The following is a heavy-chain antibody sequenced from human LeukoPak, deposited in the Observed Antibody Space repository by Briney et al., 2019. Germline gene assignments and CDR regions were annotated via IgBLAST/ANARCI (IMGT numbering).Heavy chain of an antibody. Sequence: ASVKVSCKASGGTFSSYAISWVRQAPGQGLEWTGGIIPIFGTANYAQKFQGRVTITADESTSTAYMELSSLRSEDTAVYYCARGQTYYYDSSGYYPFDYWGQGTLVTVSS. CDR1: GGTFSSYA. V-gene: IGHV1-69*13. D-gene: IGHD3-22*01. CDR2: IIPIFGTA. CDR3: ARGQTYYYDSSGYYPFDY. J-gene: IGHJ4*02.